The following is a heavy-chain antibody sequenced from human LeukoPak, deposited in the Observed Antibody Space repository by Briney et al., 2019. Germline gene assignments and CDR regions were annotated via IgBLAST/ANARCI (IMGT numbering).Heavy chain of an antibody. J-gene: IGHJ5*02. D-gene: IGHD6-19*01. CDR1: GGSFSGYY. CDR3: ARVILPARQWLVQAVKGGENWFDP. CDR2: INHSGAT. V-gene: IGHV4-34*01. Sequence: SETLSLTCAVYGGSFSGYYWSWIRQPPGKGLEGIGEINHSGATNYNPSLKSRVTISVDTSKNQFSLKLSSVTAADTAVYYCARVILPARQWLVQAVKGGENWFDPWGQGTLVTVSS.